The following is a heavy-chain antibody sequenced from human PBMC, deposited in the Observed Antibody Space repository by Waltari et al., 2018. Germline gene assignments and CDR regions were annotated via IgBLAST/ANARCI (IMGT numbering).Heavy chain of an antibody. V-gene: IGHV4-59*01. CDR2: IYSSGST. D-gene: IGHD2-2*01. Sequence: QVQLQESGPGLVKPSETLSLTCTVSGGSISSYYWSWLRQPPGKGLEWIGYIYSSGSTNYNPSLKSRVTISVDTSKNQFSLKLSSVTAADTAVYYCARVGSSTSYYYYYYYMDVWGKGTTVTVSS. CDR1: GGSISSYY. J-gene: IGHJ6*03. CDR3: ARVGSSTSYYYYYYYMDV.